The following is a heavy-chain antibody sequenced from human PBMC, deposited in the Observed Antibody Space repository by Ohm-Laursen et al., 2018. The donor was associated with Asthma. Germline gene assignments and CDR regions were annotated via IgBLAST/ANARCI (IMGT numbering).Heavy chain of an antibody. CDR3: VRDVVDQFDQ. D-gene: IGHD2-21*01. J-gene: IGHJ4*02. CDR2: IYIANT. Sequence: GASVKVSCKVSGYSVTSYAFSWVRQAPGQRPEWMGWIYIANTNYAPKFRDRVTLTTDTSTNTLYMDLRSLRSDDTAVYYCVRDVVDQFDQWGQGSLVIVSS. V-gene: IGHV1-18*04. CDR1: GYSVTSYA.